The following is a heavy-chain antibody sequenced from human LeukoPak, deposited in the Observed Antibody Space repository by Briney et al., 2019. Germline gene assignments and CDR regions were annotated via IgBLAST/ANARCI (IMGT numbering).Heavy chain of an antibody. CDR1: GGSFSGYY. Sequence: SETLSLTCAVYGGSFSGYYWSWIRQPPGKGLEWIGEINHSGSTNYNPSLKSRVTISVETSKNEFSLKLRSVTAADTAVYYCARVTGYRIEDYFDYWGQGTLVTVSS. V-gene: IGHV4-34*01. CDR3: ARVTGYRIEDYFDY. D-gene: IGHD6-13*01. J-gene: IGHJ4*02. CDR2: INHSGST.